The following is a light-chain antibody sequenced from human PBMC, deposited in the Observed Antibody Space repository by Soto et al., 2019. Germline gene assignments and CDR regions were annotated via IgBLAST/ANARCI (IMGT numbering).Light chain of an antibody. CDR1: QGISNY. Sequence: DMRMKQYPSAMSASVGDRVTITCRASQGISNYLVWLQQKPGKGPKRLISAASTLQSGVPSRFSGSGSGTEFTLTISSLQPEDFATYYCLQHNSYPLTFGGGTKVDIK. V-gene: IGKV1-17*03. CDR2: AAS. J-gene: IGKJ4*01. CDR3: LQHNSYPLT.